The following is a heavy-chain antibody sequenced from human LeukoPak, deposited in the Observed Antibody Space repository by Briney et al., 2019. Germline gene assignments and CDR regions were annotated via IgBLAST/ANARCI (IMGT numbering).Heavy chain of an antibody. Sequence: GGSLRLSCAASGFTFINYAMNWVRQAPGKGLEWVADIYNNGDNTYYTDSVKGRFTISRDNSKNTLYLQMNSLRAEDTALYYCAKSGARWSHFDYWGQGTLVTVSS. D-gene: IGHD3-3*01. J-gene: IGHJ4*02. V-gene: IGHV3-23*01. CDR2: IYNNGDNT. CDR3: AKSGARWSHFDY. CDR1: GFTFINYA.